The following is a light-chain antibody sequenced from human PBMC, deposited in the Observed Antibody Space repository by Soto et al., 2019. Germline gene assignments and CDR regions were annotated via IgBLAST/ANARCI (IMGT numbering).Light chain of an antibody. CDR1: QNVTTD. Sequence: ETVMTQSPATLSVAPGERATISCRASQNVTTDLALYPQKPGQAPSLLIFDASTRATGVPATFSGSGSRTEFTLNNSSLQSEDFPVYYYKQYNNWSRGAFGQGTQVQIK. J-gene: IGKJ1*01. V-gene: IGKV3-15*01. CDR2: DAS. CDR3: KQYNNWSRGA.